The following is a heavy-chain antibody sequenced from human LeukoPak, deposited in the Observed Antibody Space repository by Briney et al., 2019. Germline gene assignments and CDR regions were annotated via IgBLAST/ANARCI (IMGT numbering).Heavy chain of an antibody. V-gene: IGHV4-61*02. CDR3: ARGSRWRFGEFSGFNWFDP. Sequence: PSETLSLTCTVSGGSISSGSYYWSWIRQPAGKGLEWIGRIHTSGNTNYNPSLKSRVTISVDTSKNQFSLKLSSVTAADTAVYYCARGSRWRFGEFSGFNWFDPWGQGTLVTVSS. CDR2: IHTSGNT. D-gene: IGHD3-10*01. J-gene: IGHJ5*02. CDR1: GGSISSGSYY.